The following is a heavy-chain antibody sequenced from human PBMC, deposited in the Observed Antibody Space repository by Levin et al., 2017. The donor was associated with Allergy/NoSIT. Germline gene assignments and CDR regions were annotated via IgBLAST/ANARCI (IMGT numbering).Heavy chain of an antibody. D-gene: IGHD6-13*01. CDR2: ISAYNGNT. CDR3: ARDVWSGGTYSSSWLACDY. CDR1: GYTFTSYG. Sequence: GASVKVSCKASGYTFTSYGISWVRQAPGQGLEWMGWISAYNGNTNYAQKLQGRVTMTTDTSTSTAYMELRSLRSDDTAVYYCARDVWSGGTYSSSWLACDYWGQGTLVTVSS. J-gene: IGHJ4*02. V-gene: IGHV1-18*01.